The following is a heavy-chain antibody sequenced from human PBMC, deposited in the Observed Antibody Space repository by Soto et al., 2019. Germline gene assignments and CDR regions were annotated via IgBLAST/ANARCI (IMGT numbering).Heavy chain of an antibody. CDR1: GGSLRSFY. Sequence: PSETLSLTCTVSGGSLRSFYWSWIRQPPGKGLEWIGYSFYTGGIRYNPSLDSRVTISLDTATNQFSLKLSSGTAADTAVYYCARVGEQWLGRDYYYNGMDVWGQGTTVTVPS. J-gene: IGHJ6*02. V-gene: IGHV4-59*01. D-gene: IGHD6-19*01. CDR2: SFYTGGI. CDR3: ARVGEQWLGRDYYYNGMDV.